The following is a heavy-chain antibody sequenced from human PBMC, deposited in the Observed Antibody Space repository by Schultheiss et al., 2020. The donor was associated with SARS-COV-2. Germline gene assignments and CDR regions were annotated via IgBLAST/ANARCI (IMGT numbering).Heavy chain of an antibody. CDR3: ISAVAAAGTYWFDP. CDR1: GFTFSSYG. J-gene: IGHJ5*02. D-gene: IGHD6-13*01. V-gene: IGHV3-73*01. CDR2: IRSKANSYAT. Sequence: GGSLRLSCAASGFTFSSYGMHWVRQAPGKGLEWVGRIRSKANSYATAYAASVKGRFTISRDDSKNTAYLQMNSLKTEDTAVYYCISAVAAAGTYWFDPWGQGTLVTVSS.